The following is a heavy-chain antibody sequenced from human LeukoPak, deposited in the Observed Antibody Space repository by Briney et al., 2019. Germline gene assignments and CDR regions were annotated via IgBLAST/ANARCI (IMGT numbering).Heavy chain of an antibody. Sequence: SVKVSCTASGGTFSSYAISWVRQAPGQGLEWMGRIIPIFGIANYAQKFQGGVTITADKSTSTAYMELSSLRSADTAVYYCARDRRAVAFYSNWFDPWGQGTLVTVSS. CDR2: IIPIFGIA. J-gene: IGHJ5*02. CDR1: GGTFSSYA. CDR3: ARDRRAVAFYSNWFDP. V-gene: IGHV1-69*04. D-gene: IGHD6-19*01.